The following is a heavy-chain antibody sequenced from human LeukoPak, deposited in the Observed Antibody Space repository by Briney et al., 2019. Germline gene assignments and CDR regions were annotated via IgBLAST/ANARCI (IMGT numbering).Heavy chain of an antibody. V-gene: IGHV1-69*05. CDR1: GGTFSSYA. CDR3: ARAWDIVVVPAAIWWFDP. J-gene: IGHJ5*02. CDR2: IIPIFGTA. D-gene: IGHD2-2*02. Sequence: ASVKVSCKASGGTFSSYAISLVRQAPGQGLEWMGGIIPIFGTANYAQKFQGRVTITTDESTSTAYMELSSLRSEDTAVYYCARAWDIVVVPAAIWWFDPWGQGALVTVSS.